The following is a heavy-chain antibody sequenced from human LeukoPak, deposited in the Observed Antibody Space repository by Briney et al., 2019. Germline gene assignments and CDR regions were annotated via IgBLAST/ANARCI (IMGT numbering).Heavy chain of an antibody. V-gene: IGHV4-39*07. CDR3: AKGPPHCGGDCPSLGSTYDY. D-gene: IGHD2-21*02. Sequence: SETLSLTCTVSGGSISSSSYYWGWIRQPPGKGLEWIGSIYYSGSTYYNPSLKSRVTISVDTSKNQFSLKLSSVTAADTAVYYCAKGPPHCGGDCPSLGSTYDYWGQGTLVTVSS. J-gene: IGHJ4*02. CDR1: GGSISSSSYY. CDR2: IYYSGST.